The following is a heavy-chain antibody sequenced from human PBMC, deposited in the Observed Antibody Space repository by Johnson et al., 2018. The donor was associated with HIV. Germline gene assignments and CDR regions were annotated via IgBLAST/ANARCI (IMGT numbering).Heavy chain of an antibody. J-gene: IGHJ3*02. CDR2: IDTTGDT. Sequence: VQLVESGGGLVQPGGSLRLSCAASGFTFSSYDMHWVRQPTGKGLEWVSSIDTTGDTYYPGSVRGRFTISRENAKNSLYLQMNNLRAGDSAVYYCVRASWFGAFDICGQGTLVTVSS. D-gene: IGHD3-10*01. CDR3: VRASWFGAFDI. CDR1: GFTFSSYD. V-gene: IGHV3-13*01.